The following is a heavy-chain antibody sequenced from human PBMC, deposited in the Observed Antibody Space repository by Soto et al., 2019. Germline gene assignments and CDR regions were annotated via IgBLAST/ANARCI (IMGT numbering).Heavy chain of an antibody. J-gene: IGHJ5*02. CDR2: IFWDDDK. V-gene: IGHV2-5*02. Sequence: QITLKESGPTLVKPTQTLTLTCTFSGFSLNTSGVGVGWIRQPPGKALEWLALIFWDDDKRYSPFLKNRLTITKDSPRNQVVLTMTNMDPVDTATYFCAHDGGYCSGDTCHGWFDPWGQGTLVTVSS. CDR1: GFSLNTSGVG. CDR3: AHDGGYCSGDTCHGWFDP. D-gene: IGHD2-15*01.